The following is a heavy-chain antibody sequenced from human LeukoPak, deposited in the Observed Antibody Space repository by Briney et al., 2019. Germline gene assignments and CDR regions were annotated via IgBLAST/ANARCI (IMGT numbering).Heavy chain of an antibody. J-gene: IGHJ3*02. CDR1: GXTFGSNS. Sequence: GGSLRLSCAASGXTFGSNSMNWVRQAPGKGLEWVSYITSSSSSIYYADSVKGRFTVSRDNAKKSLYLQMNSLRDEDTAVYFCAGSLAVSSVLGLDIWGQGTMVTVAS. V-gene: IGHV3-48*02. CDR2: ITSSSSSI. CDR3: AGSLAVSSVLGLDI. D-gene: IGHD6-19*01.